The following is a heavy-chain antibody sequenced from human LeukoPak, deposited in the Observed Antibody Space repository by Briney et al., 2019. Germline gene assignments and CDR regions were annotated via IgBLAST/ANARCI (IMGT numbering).Heavy chain of an antibody. Sequence: SETLSLTCTVSGGSISSFYWSWIPQPPGKGLEWIGYIYYSGSTNYNPSLKSRVTISVDTSKKQFSLKLSSVTAADTAVYYCAQYCYDSSGYYYGASYYFDYWGQGTLVTVSS. D-gene: IGHD3-22*01. CDR1: GGSISSFY. CDR3: AQYCYDSSGYYYGASYYFDY. CDR2: IYYSGST. V-gene: IGHV4-59*08. J-gene: IGHJ4*02.